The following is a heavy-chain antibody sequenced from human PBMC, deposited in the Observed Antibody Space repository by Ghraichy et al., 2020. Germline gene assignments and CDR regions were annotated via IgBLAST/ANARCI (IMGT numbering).Heavy chain of an antibody. CDR2: ISWNSGSI. V-gene: IGHV3-9*01. D-gene: IGHD3-22*01. Sequence: GGSLRLSCAASGFTFDDYAMHWVRQAPGKGLEWVSGISWNSGSIGYADSVKGRFTISRDNAKNSLYLQMNSLRAEDTALYYCAKEYYYDSSGSFDYWGQGTLVTVSS. J-gene: IGHJ4*02. CDR3: AKEYYYDSSGSFDY. CDR1: GFTFDDYA.